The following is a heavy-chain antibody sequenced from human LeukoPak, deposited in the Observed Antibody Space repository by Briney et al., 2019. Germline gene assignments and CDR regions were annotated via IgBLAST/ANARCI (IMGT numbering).Heavy chain of an antibody. J-gene: IGHJ4*02. CDR2: ISAYNGNT. D-gene: IGHD3-3*01. CDR3: ARDGTYYDFWRAALGLYYFDY. V-gene: IGHV1-18*01. CDR1: GYTFTSYG. Sequence: ASVKVSCKASGYTFTSYGISWVRQAPGQGLEWMGGISAYNGNTNYAQKLQGRVTMTTDTSTSTAYMELRSLRSDDTAVYYCARDGTYYDFWRAALGLYYFDYWXQGTLVTVSS.